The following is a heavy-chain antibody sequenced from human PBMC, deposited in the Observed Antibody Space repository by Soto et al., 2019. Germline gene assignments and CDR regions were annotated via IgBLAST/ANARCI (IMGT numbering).Heavy chain of an antibody. CDR1: GFTFSSYG. CDR2: ISYDGSNK. V-gene: IGHV3-30*18. J-gene: IGHJ4*02. D-gene: IGHD6-19*01. CDR3: AKDPGAVAPGY. Sequence: GGSLRLSCAASGFTFSSYGMHWVRQAPGKGLEWVAVISYDGSNKYYADSAKGRFTISRDNSKNTLYLQMNSLRAEDTAVYYCAKDPGAVAPGYWGQGTRVTVSS.